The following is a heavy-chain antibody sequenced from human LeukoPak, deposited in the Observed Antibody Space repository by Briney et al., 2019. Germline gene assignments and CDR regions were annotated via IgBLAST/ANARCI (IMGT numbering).Heavy chain of an antibody. Sequence: GGSLRLSCAASGFTFSSYAMSWVRQAPGKGLEWVSAISGSGGSTYYADSVKGRLTISRDNSKNTMYLQMNSLRAEDTAVYYCATDPTGPNYNMDVWGKGTTVTVSS. CDR1: GFTFSSYA. J-gene: IGHJ6*03. CDR2: ISGSGGST. D-gene: IGHD1-7*01. CDR3: ATDPTGPNYNMDV. V-gene: IGHV3-23*01.